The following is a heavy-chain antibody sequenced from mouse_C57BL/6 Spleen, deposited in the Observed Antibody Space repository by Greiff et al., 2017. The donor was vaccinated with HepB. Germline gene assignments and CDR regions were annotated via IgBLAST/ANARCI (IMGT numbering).Heavy chain of an antibody. J-gene: IGHJ2*01. V-gene: IGHV1-9*01. D-gene: IGHD2-2*01. Sequence: VQLVESGAELMKPGASVKLSCKATGYTFTGYWIEWVKQRPGHGLEWIGEILPGSGSTNYNEKFKGKATFTADTSSNTAYMQLSSLTTEDSAIYYCARKGMRVSTMVTTSYFDYWGQGTTLTVSS. CDR2: ILPGSGST. CDR3: ARKGMRVSTMVTTSYFDY. CDR1: GYTFTGYW.